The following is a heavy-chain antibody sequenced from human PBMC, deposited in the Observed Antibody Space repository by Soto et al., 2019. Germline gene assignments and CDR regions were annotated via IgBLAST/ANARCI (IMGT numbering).Heavy chain of an antibody. D-gene: IGHD2-21*01. V-gene: IGHV1-69*02. CDR3: ASAYCGGDCDDNFDY. J-gene: IGHJ4*02. CDR1: GGTFSSYT. Sequence: QVQLVQSGAEVKKPGSSVKVSCKASGGTFSSYTISWVRQAPGQGLEWMGRIIPILGIANYAQKFQGRVTITADKSTSTAYMELSSLRSEDTAVYYCASAYCGGDCDDNFDYWGQGTLVTVSS. CDR2: IIPILGIA.